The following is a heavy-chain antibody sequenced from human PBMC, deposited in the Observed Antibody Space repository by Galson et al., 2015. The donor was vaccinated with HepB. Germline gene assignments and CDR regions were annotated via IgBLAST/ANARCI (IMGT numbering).Heavy chain of an antibody. Sequence: SLRLSCAASGFTFSSYAMHWVRQAPGKGLEWVSSISGSGGSTYYADPVKGRFTISRDNSKNTLYLQMNSLRAEDTAVYYCAKVCAMDVWGQGTTVTVSS. CDR1: GFTFSSYA. J-gene: IGHJ6*02. CDR2: ISGSGGST. CDR3: AKVCAMDV. D-gene: IGHD2-2*01. V-gene: IGHV3-23*01.